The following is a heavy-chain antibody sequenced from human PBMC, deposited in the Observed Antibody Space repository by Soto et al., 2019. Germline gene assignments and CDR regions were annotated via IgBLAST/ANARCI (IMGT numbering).Heavy chain of an antibody. V-gene: IGHV3-48*04. CDR2: ITYSSKTI. CDR3: ARDLRGYPGLFDY. D-gene: IGHD5-12*01. Sequence: EVQLVESGGGLVQPGGSLTLSCAASGFTFSFYGMHWVRQAPGKGLEWVSFITYSSKTIYYADSVKGRFTISRDNAKNSLYLQMNSLGVEDTAVYYCARDLRGYPGLFDYWGPGTLVTVSS. J-gene: IGHJ4*02. CDR1: GFTFSFYG.